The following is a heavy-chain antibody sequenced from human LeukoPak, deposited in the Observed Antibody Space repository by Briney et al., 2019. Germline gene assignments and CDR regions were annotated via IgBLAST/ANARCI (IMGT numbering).Heavy chain of an antibody. CDR1: GYTFTDYY. CDR2: MHPNSGGT. D-gene: IGHD3-3*01. Sequence: APVKVSCKASGYTFTDYYMHWLRQAPGQGLEWMGWMHPNSGGTNYAQKFQGRVTMTRDTSISTAYMDLSSLRSDDTAVYHCARHTTIFGVAIIDIWGQGTMVTVSS. CDR3: ARHTTIFGVAIIDI. V-gene: IGHV1-2*02. J-gene: IGHJ3*02.